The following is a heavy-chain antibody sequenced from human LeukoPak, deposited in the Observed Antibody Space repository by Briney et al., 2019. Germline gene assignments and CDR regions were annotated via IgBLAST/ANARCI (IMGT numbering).Heavy chain of an antibody. Sequence: GGSLRLSCTVSGFTVSSNSMNWVRQAPGKGLEWVSSISSSSSYIYYADSVKGRFTISRDNAKNSLYLQMNSLRAEDTAVYYCARERIRDGWEPADYWGQGTLVTVSS. CDR1: GFTVSSNS. D-gene: IGHD5-24*01. V-gene: IGHV3-21*01. CDR3: ARERIRDGWEPADY. J-gene: IGHJ4*02. CDR2: ISSSSSYI.